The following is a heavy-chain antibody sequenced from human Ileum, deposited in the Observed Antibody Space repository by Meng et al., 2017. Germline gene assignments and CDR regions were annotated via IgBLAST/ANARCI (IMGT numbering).Heavy chain of an antibody. CDR1: GYSFTSYW. CDR3: VRLSTSGYTYAHY. CDR2: IYPGDSDT. Sequence: GESLKISCKGSGYSFTSYWIGWVRQMPEKGLEWMGIIYPGDSDTRYGPSFQGQVTISVDKSITTAYLQWSSLKASDTAMYYCVRLSTSGYTYAHYWGQGTLVTVGS. J-gene: IGHJ4*02. D-gene: IGHD5-18*01. V-gene: IGHV5-51*01.